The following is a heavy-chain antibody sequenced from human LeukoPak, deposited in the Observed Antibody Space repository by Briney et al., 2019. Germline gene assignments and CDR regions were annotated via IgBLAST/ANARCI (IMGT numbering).Heavy chain of an antibody. J-gene: IGHJ4*02. V-gene: IGHV3-74*01. D-gene: IGHD4-23*01. CDR3: ARAVGNSEDFDY. Sequence: GGSLRLSCAASGYTFSSYWMHWVRQAPGKGLVWVSRIKSDGSSTSYPDSVKGRFTISRDNAKNTLYLQMNSLRAEDTAVYYCARAVGNSEDFDYWGQGTLVTVSS. CDR2: IKSDGSST. CDR1: GYTFSSYW.